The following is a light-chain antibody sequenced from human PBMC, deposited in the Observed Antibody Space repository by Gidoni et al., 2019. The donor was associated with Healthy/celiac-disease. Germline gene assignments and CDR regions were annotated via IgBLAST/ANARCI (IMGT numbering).Light chain of an antibody. CDR3: QQYNSYSQYT. CDR1: QSISSW. Sequence: DIQMTQSPSTLPASVGDRVTITCRASQSISSWLAWYQQKPGKAPKLLIYDASSLESGVPSRFSGSGSGTEFTLTISSLQPDDFATYYCQQYNSYSQYTFGQGTKLEIK. J-gene: IGKJ2*01. V-gene: IGKV1-5*01. CDR2: DAS.